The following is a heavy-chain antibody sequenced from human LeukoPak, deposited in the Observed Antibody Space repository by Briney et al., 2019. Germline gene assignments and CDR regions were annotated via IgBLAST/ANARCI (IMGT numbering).Heavy chain of an antibody. Sequence: PGGSLRLSCVASGFTFSDYYVSWIRQAPGKGLEWVSYITAGTTYTKYADSVKGRFTISRDTTKNSVSLQMNSLRVEHTAVYYCAKSLDSSSWFYFDHWGLGTLVTVSS. CDR3: AKSLDSSSWFYFDH. D-gene: IGHD6-19*01. CDR1: GFTFSDYY. J-gene: IGHJ4*02. CDR2: ITAGTTYT. V-gene: IGHV3-11*06.